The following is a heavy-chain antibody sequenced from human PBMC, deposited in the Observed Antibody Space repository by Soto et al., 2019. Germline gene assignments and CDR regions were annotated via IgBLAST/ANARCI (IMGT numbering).Heavy chain of an antibody. J-gene: IGHJ4*02. V-gene: IGHV1-3*01. CDR2: INAGNGNT. Sequence: GASVKVSCKASGYTFTSYAMHWVRQAPGQRLEWMGWINAGNGNTKYSQKFQGRVTITRDTSASTAYMELSSLRSEDTAVYYCARSIQEGAILVPDKHWGQGALVTVSS. CDR1: GYTFTSYA. D-gene: IGHD1-26*01. CDR3: ARSIQEGAILVPDKH.